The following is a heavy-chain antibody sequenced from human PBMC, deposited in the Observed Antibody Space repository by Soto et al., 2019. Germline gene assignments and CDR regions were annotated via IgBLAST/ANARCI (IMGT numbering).Heavy chain of an antibody. Sequence: PWGSLRLSCEGSGFTFWSHSITWVRQSPGKGLEWVSAIDGNGISKYYADSVKGRFTISRDNSKNTLYLRMDSLGPEDTAVYFCAKDYEFFGNWGQGTLVTVSS. CDR1: GFTFWSHS. J-gene: IGHJ4*02. V-gene: IGHV3-23*01. CDR2: IDGNGISK. D-gene: IGHD3-3*01. CDR3: AKDYEFFGN.